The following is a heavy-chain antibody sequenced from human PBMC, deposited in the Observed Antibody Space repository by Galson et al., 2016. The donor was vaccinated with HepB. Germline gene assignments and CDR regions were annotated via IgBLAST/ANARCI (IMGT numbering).Heavy chain of an antibody. V-gene: IGHV3-66*01. J-gene: IGHJ5*02. Sequence: SLRLSCAASGFTVSNNYMRWVRQAPGKGLEWVSLIYSGGSTYYADSVKGRFTISRDSSKNTLYLQMNSLRAEDTAVYYSARNRHCSGGSCYGAWGQGTLVTVSS. CDR3: ARNRHCSGGSCYGA. CDR2: IYSGGST. CDR1: GFTVSNNY. D-gene: IGHD2-15*01.